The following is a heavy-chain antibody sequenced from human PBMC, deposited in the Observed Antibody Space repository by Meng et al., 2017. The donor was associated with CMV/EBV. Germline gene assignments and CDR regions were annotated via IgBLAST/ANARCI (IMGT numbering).Heavy chain of an antibody. CDR2: INHSGST. J-gene: IGHJ6*02. Sequence: SEPLSPPCAVYGASFIGYYWSWIRQPPGKGLEWFGEINHSGSTNYNPSLKSRVTISVDTSKNQFSLKLSTVTAADTAVYYCARGPLVAALRYFSSTSCYRTYYYYYYGMDVWGQGTTVTVSS. CDR1: GASFIGYY. CDR3: ARGPLVAALRYFSSTSCYRTYYYYYYGMDV. V-gene: IGHV4-34*01. D-gene: IGHD2-2*02.